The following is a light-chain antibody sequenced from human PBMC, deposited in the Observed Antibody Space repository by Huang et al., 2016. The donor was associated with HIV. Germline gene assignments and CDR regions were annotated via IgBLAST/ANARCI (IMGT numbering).Light chain of an antibody. CDR2: GAS. Sequence: EIVLTQSPGTLSLSPGERATLSCRASQSGSSSYLAWYQQKPGQAPRLLIYGASSRATGSPDRFSGSGSGTDFTLTISRLEPEDFAVYYWQQYGSSPLTFGGGTKVGIK. CDR3: QQYGSSPLT. J-gene: IGKJ4*01. CDR1: QSGSSSY. V-gene: IGKV3-20*01.